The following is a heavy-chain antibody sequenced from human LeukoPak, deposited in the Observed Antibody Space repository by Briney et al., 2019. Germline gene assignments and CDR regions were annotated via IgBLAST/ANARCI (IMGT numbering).Heavy chain of an antibody. D-gene: IGHD3-3*01. V-gene: IGHV3-48*03. CDR2: ISSSGSTI. Sequence: GSLRLSCVASGSTFSSYEMNWVRQAPGKGLEWVSYISSSGSTIYYADSVKGRFTISRDNAKNSLYLQMNSLRAEDTAVYYCAREPRRWSGYFDYWGQGTLVTVSS. CDR3: AREPRRWSGYFDY. J-gene: IGHJ4*02. CDR1: GSTFSSYE.